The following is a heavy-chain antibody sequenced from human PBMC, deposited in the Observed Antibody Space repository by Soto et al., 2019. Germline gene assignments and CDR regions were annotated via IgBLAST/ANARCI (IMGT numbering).Heavy chain of an antibody. CDR3: ARAYYYDSSGYPPCFDY. CDR1: GYTFTSYD. J-gene: IGHJ4*02. V-gene: IGHV1-8*01. Sequence: ASVKVSCKASGYTFTSYDINWVRQATGQGLEWMGWMNPNSGNTGYAQKFQGRVTMTRNTCISTAYMELISLRSEDTAVYYCARAYYYDSSGYPPCFDYWGQGTLVTVSS. D-gene: IGHD3-22*01. CDR2: MNPNSGNT.